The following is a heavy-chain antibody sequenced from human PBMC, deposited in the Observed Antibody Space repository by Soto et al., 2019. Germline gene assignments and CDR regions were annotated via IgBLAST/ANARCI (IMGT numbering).Heavy chain of an antibody. V-gene: IGHV1-8*01. D-gene: IGHD4-17*01. CDR1: GYTFTSYD. Sequence: QVQLVQSGAEVKKPGASVKVSCKASGYTFTSYDINWVRQATGQGLEYLGWMNPNSGNTAYVQKFQGRVTMTWDTSITTAYMGLSSLRSEGAAVYFCARGIKSGAYSRWFDPWGQGTLVTVSS. J-gene: IGHJ5*02. CDR3: ARGIKSGAYSRWFDP. CDR2: MNPNSGNT.